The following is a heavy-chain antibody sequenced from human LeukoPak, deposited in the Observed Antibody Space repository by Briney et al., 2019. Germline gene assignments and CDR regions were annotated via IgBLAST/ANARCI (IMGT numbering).Heavy chain of an antibody. D-gene: IGHD5-18*01. Sequence: AASVRVSCKASGYTFTGYYMHWVRQAPGQGLEWMGRINPNSGGTNYAQKFQGRVTMTRDTSISTAYMELSRLRSDDTAVYYCATSGYAYGALDIWGQGTMVTVSS. V-gene: IGHV1-2*06. CDR1: GYTFTGYY. CDR3: ATSGYAYGALDI. J-gene: IGHJ3*02. CDR2: INPNSGGT.